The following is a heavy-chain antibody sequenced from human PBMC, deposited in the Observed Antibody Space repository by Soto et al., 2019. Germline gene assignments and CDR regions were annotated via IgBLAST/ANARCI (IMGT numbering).Heavy chain of an antibody. CDR1: GYTFLNYA. V-gene: IGHV1-3*01. CDR3: ARRLSAFDV. Sequence: ASVKVSCKTYGYTFLNYAIPWVRQAPGQGLEGMGGVNPSKGYTRYSENFHARLSLTRDTSANTADMELTSLRSEDTAVYYCARRLSAFDVWGQGTVVTVPS. CDR2: VNPSKGYT. J-gene: IGHJ3*01.